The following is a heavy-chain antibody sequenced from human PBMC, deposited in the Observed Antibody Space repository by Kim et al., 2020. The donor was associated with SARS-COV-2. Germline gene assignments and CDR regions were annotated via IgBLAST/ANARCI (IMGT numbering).Heavy chain of an antibody. CDR1: GFTFSSYS. CDR2: ISSSSSYI. CDR3: ASLVLPGGDSYGYPTKRIVDY. V-gene: IGHV3-21*01. Sequence: GGSLRLSCAASGFTFSSYSMNWVRPAPGKGLEWVSSISSSSSYIYYADSVKGRFTISRDNAKNSLYLQMNSLRAEDTAVYYCASLVLPGGDSYGYPTKRIVDYWGQGTLVTVSS. J-gene: IGHJ4*02. D-gene: IGHD5-18*01.